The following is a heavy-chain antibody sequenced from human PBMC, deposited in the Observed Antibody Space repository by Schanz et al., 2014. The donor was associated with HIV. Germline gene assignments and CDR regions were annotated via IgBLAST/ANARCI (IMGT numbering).Heavy chain of an antibody. J-gene: IGHJ4*02. CDR3: AKVAIHSSGWLPFDY. Sequence: DVQLLDSGGGLVQPGGSLRLSCIASGFTFNNYAMTWVRQAPGKGLEWVSIIYSAGTTYYTDSVKGRFTISRDNSKNTLYLQMNSLGAEDTAVYYCAKVAIHSSGWLPFDYWGQGTLVTVSS. CDR1: GFTFNNYA. V-gene: IGHV3-23*03. CDR2: IYSAGTT. D-gene: IGHD6-19*01.